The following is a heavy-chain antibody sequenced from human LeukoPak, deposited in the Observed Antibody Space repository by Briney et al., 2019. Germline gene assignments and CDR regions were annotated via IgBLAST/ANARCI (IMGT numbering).Heavy chain of an antibody. CDR1: GYSFSNYW. J-gene: IGHJ6*02. CDR3: TRHVATNAYYGMDV. V-gene: IGHV5-51*01. CDR2: IYPGDSDT. Sequence: GESLKISCRGSGYSFSNYWIGWVRQMPGKVLEWMGIIYPGDSDTRYSPSFQGQVTFSADKSISTAYLQWSSLKASDTAIYYCTRHVATNAYYGMDVWGQGTTVIVSS. D-gene: IGHD5-12*01.